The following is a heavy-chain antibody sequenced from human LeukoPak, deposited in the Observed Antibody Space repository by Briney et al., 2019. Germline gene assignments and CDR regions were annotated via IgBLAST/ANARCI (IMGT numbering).Heavy chain of an antibody. Sequence: SVKVSCKASGGTFSSYAISWVRQAPGQGLEWMGGIIPIFGTANYAQNFQGRVTMTRDMSTSTVYMELSSLRSEDTAVYYCARVALLGYYFDYWGQGTLVTVSS. CDR1: GGTFSSYA. V-gene: IGHV1-69*05. CDR3: ARVALLGYYFDY. J-gene: IGHJ4*02. D-gene: IGHD2-15*01. CDR2: IIPIFGTA.